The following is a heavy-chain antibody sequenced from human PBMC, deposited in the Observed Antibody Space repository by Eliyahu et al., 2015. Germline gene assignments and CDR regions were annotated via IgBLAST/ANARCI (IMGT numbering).Heavy chain of an antibody. CDR2: IRTASDTI. D-gene: IGHD6-19*01. CDR3: ARDRGGSGWPLFDY. J-gene: IGHJ4*02. V-gene: IGHV3-48*02. Sequence: EVQLVESGGGLVQPGGSLRLSCAXSXFTFSSXXMNWVXQXPXKGLEWISYIRTASDTIYSADSVEGRFTISRDDAKNSLYLQMNSLRDEDTAIYYCARDRGGSGWPLFDYWGQGTLVTVSS. CDR1: XFTFSSXX.